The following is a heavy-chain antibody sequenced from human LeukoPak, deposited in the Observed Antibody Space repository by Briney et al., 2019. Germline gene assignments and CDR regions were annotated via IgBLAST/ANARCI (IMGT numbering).Heavy chain of an antibody. Sequence: GESLKISCKGSGYNFTNYWIGWVRQMPGKGLEWMGIIYPGDSETRYSPSFQGQVTISADKSISTAYLQWSSLKASDTAMYYCAMRYYYDSSGYHGWFDPWGQGTLVTVSS. J-gene: IGHJ5*02. D-gene: IGHD3-22*01. CDR1: GYNFTNYW. CDR2: IYPGDSET. V-gene: IGHV5-51*01. CDR3: AMRYYYDSSGYHGWFDP.